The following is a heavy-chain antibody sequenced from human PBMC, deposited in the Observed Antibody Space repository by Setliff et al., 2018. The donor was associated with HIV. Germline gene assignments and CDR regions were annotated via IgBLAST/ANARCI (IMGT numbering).Heavy chain of an antibody. CDR1: GFTFSSYS. Sequence: GGSLRLSCAASGFTFSSYSMNWVRQAPGKGLEWVSYISSSSYTHYADSVKGRFTISRDNVKNSLYLQMNSLRAEDTAVYYCARDRYSGSSTDYWGQGTLVTV. CDR2: ISSSSYT. J-gene: IGHJ4*02. D-gene: IGHD1-26*01. CDR3: ARDRYSGSSTDY. V-gene: IGHV3-21*01.